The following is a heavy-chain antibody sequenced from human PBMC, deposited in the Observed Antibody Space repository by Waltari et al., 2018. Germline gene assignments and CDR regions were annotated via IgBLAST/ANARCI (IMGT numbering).Heavy chain of an antibody. J-gene: IGHJ4*02. D-gene: IGHD3-3*01. Sequence: QLQLQESGPGLVKPSETLSLTCTVSGGSISSSSYYWGWIRQPPGKGLEWIGSIYYSGGTYYNPSLKSRVTISVDTSKNQFSLKLSSVTAADTAVYYCATVGDFWSGYWKYYFDYWGQGTLVTVSS. CDR1: GGSISSSSYY. CDR2: IYYSGGT. V-gene: IGHV4-39*07. CDR3: ATVGDFWSGYWKYYFDY.